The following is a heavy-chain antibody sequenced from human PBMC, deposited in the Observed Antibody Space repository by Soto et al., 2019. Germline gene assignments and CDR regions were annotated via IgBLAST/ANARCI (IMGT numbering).Heavy chain of an antibody. CDR1: GASISSNIYY. V-gene: IGHV4-39*01. Sequence: QVQLQESGPGLVKPSETLSLTCTVSGASISSNIYYWGWIRQPPGKGLEWIGSIYYTGNPFYNPSLKSRGTLSVDTSENQFSLRLFSVTAADTAVYYCARHSHEDHGDPNWFDPWGQGTLVTVSS. CDR3: ARHSHEDHGDPNWFDP. CDR2: IYYTGNP. D-gene: IGHD4-17*01. J-gene: IGHJ5*02.